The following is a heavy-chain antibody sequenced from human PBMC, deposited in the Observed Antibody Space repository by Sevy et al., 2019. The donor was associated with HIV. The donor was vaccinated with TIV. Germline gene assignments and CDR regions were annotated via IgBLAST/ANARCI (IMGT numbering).Heavy chain of an antibody. CDR1: GFTFSSYS. V-gene: IGHV3-21*01. J-gene: IGHJ4*02. CDR2: ISSSGSYM. D-gene: IGHD4-17*01. Sequence: GGSLRLSCAASGFTFSSYSMNWVRQAPGKGLEWVSSISSSGSYMYYADSVKGRFIISRDNAENSLYLQMNSLRAEDTAVYYCARGDMTTVTKFDFWGQGTLVTVSS. CDR3: ARGDMTTVTKFDF.